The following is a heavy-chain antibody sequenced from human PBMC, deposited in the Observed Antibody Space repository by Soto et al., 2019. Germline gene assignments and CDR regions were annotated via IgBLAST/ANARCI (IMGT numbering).Heavy chain of an antibody. CDR2: ISYDGSNK. D-gene: IGHD2-2*01. J-gene: IGHJ4*02. CDR3: AKDLEDIVVVPAAIFDY. V-gene: IGHV3-30*18. Sequence: QVQLVESGGGVVQPGRSLRLSCAASGFTFSSYGMHWVRQAPGKGLEWVAVISYDGSNKYYADSVKGRFTISRDNSKNTLYLQMNSLRAEDTAVYYCAKDLEDIVVVPAAIFDYWGQGTLVTVSS. CDR1: GFTFSSYG.